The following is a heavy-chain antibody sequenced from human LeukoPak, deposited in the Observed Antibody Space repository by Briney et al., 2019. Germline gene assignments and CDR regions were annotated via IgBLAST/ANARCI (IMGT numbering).Heavy chain of an antibody. CDR2: ISSNGGST. J-gene: IGHJ3*02. CDR1: GFTFSSYA. V-gene: IGHV3-64*01. Sequence: GGSLRLSCAASGFTFSSYAMHWVRQAPGKGLEYVSTISSNGGSTYYANSVEGRFTISRDNSKNTLYLQMGSLRAEDMAVYYCARAGYGDYARLGIWGQGTMVPVSS. D-gene: IGHD4-17*01. CDR3: ARAGYGDYARLGI.